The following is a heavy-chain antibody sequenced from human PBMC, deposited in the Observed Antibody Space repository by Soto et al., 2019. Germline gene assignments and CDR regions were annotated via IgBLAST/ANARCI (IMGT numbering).Heavy chain of an antibody. V-gene: IGHV4-59*01. Sequence: PSETLSLTCTVSGDSIRSYYWSWIRQPPGKGLEWIGYIYYSVYTSYSPSLKSRVTISVDTSKNQFSLKLNSVTAADTAVYYCARCFSGNSPSRPKEQYYSDCWGKGSLVIAST. CDR3: ARCFSGNSPSRPKEQYYSDC. CDR1: GDSIRSYY. J-gene: IGHJ4*02. CDR2: IYYSVYT. D-gene: IGHD1-26*01.